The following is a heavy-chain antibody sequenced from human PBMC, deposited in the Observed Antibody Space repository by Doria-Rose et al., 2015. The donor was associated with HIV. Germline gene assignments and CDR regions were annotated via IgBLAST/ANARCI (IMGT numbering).Heavy chain of an antibody. D-gene: IGHD6-13*01. CDR2: SFSDDER. J-gene: IGHJ4*02. Sequence: QESGPVLVKPTETLTLTCTVSGVSLSSPGMGVSWIRQPPGKALEWLANSFSDDERSYKTSLKSRLTISRGTSKSQVVLTMTDMDPVDTATYYCARIKSSRRHHKYYFDFWGQGTLVIVSA. CDR3: ARIKSSRRHHKYYFDF. CDR1: GVSLSSPGMG. V-gene: IGHV2-26*01.